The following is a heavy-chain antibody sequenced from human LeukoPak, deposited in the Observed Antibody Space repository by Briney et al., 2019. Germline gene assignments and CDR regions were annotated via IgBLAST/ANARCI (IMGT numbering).Heavy chain of an antibody. Sequence: GGSLRLSCAASGFTFDDYGMSWVRQAPGKGLEWVSGINWNGGSTGYADSVKGRFTISRDNAKNSLYLQMNSLRAEDTALYYCAREGGQPTHLYYYYYYMDVWGKGTTVTVSS. CDR2: INWNGGST. CDR3: AREGGQPTHLYYYYYYMDV. D-gene: IGHD3-16*01. CDR1: GFTFDDYG. V-gene: IGHV3-20*04. J-gene: IGHJ6*03.